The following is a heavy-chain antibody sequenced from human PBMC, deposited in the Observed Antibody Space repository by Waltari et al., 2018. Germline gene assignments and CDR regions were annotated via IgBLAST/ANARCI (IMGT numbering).Heavy chain of an antibody. J-gene: IGHJ4*02. CDR3: ARESILTGYYLGY. CDR1: GFTFSRYW. D-gene: IGHD3-9*01. CDR2: IKQDGSEK. Sequence: EVQLVESGGGLVQPGGSLRLYCAASGFTFSRYWMSCVRQAPGKGLEWVANIKQDGSEKYYVDSVKGRFTISRDNAKNSLYLQMNSLRAEDTAVYYCARESILTGYYLGYWGQGTLVTVSS. V-gene: IGHV3-7*01.